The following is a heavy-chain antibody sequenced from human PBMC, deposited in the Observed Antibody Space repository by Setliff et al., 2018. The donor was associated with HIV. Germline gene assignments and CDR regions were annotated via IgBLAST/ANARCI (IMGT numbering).Heavy chain of an antibody. CDR2: IYPGDPDT. V-gene: IGHV5-51*01. J-gene: IGHJ3*02. CDR3: ARLGSHCSGGSCYRDVFDI. CDR1: GYSFTSYW. Sequence: GESLKISCEGSGYSFTSYWIAWVRQMPGKGLEWMGIIYPGDPDTRYSPSFQGQVTISADKSIRNAYLQWSSLKASDTAMYYCARLGSHCSGGSCYRDVFDIWGQGTMVT. D-gene: IGHD2-15*01.